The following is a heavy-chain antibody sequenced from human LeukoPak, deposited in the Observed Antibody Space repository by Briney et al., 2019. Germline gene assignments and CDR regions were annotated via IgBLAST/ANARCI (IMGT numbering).Heavy chain of an antibody. CDR1: GGTFSSYA. V-gene: IGHV1-18*01. J-gene: IGHJ3*02. Sequence: GASVKVSCKASGGTFSSYAISWVRQAPGKGLEWMGWVSPSHTTRVYAQEFQGRVTMTADTNTNTVSMELRSLRSDDTAVYFCARDYISPLETDNGDGFAIWGQGTVVTVSS. CDR2: VSPSHTTR. D-gene: IGHD1-1*01. CDR3: ARDYISPLETDNGDGFAI.